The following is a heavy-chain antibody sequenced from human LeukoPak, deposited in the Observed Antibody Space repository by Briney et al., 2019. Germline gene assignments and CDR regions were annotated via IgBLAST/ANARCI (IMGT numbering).Heavy chain of an antibody. CDR3: AKDAPYDFWSGYYPWYFDY. CDR2: IRYDGSNK. D-gene: IGHD3-3*01. CDR1: GFTFSSYG. Sequence: SGGSLRLSCAASGFTFSSYGMHWVRQAPGKGLEWVAFIRYDGSNKYYADSVKGRFTISRDNSKNTLYLQMNSLRAEDTAVYYCAKDAPYDFWSGYYPWYFDYWGQGTLVTVSS. V-gene: IGHV3-30*02. J-gene: IGHJ4*02.